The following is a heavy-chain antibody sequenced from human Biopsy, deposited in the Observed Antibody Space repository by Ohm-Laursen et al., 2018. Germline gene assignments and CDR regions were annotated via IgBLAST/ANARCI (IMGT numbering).Heavy chain of an antibody. J-gene: IGHJ6*02. CDR3: ARLWGGYHFHGMDV. Sequence: GASVKVSCKASGYTFTSFDINWVRQATGQGLEWMGWMNPNSGNTGYAQKLQGRVTMTRNTSISTAYMELSSLRSEDTAVYYCARLWGGYHFHGMDVWGQGTAVTVSS. D-gene: IGHD7-27*01. V-gene: IGHV1-8*01. CDR2: MNPNSGNT. CDR1: GYTFTSFD.